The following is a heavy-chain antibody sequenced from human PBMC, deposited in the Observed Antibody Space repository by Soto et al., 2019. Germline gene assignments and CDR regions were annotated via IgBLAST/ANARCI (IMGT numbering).Heavy chain of an antibody. CDR3: ARGQGAAAGHSNFDY. CDR1: GGSISGTTYS. D-gene: IGHD6-13*01. V-gene: IGHV4-30-2*01. J-gene: IGHJ4*02. Sequence: QLQLQESGSGLVKPSQTLSVTCAVAGGSISGTTYSWSWIRQPPGKGLEWIGYIYYSGQTYYNPSLKSPFSISVDRSKNQFYLKLSSVTAADTAVYYCARGQGAAAGHSNFDYWGQGALVTVSS. CDR2: IYYSGQT.